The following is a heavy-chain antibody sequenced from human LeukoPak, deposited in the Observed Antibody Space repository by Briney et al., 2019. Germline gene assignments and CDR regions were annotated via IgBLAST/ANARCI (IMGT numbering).Heavy chain of an antibody. Sequence: SEPLSLTCAVCGGSFSCYYWSWIRKPPGRRLEWIGEINHSGSTNYNPSLKSRVTISVDTSKNQFSLKLSSVTAADTAVYYCARRSQWLVRAFDYWGQGTLVTVSS. CDR3: ARRSQWLVRAFDY. J-gene: IGHJ4*02. D-gene: IGHD6-19*01. CDR2: INHSGST. V-gene: IGHV4-34*01. CDR1: GGSFSCYY.